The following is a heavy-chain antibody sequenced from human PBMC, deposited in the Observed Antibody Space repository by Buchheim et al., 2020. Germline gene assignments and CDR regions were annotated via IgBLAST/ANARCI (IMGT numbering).Heavy chain of an antibody. CDR2: ISYDGSNK. V-gene: IGHV3-30*18. J-gene: IGHJ3*02. D-gene: IGHD4-17*01. CDR1: GFTFSSYG. Sequence: QVQLVESGGGVVQPGRSLRLSCAASGFTFSSYGMHWVRQAPGKGLEWVAVISYDGSNKYYADSVKGRFNISRDNSKNTLYLQMNSLRAEDTAVYYCAKVLYGDYEGAFDIWGQGT. CDR3: AKVLYGDYEGAFDI.